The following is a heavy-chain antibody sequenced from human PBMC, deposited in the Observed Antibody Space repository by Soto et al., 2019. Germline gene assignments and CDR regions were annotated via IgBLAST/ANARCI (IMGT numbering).Heavy chain of an antibody. Sequence: QVQLQESGPGLVKPSETLSLTCTVSGGSISSYYWSWIRQPPGKGLEWIGYIYYSGSTNYNPSLKSRVTISVDTSKNQFSLKLSSVTAADTAVYYCAREVWGSGFDYWGQGTLVTVSS. V-gene: IGHV4-59*01. J-gene: IGHJ4*02. CDR1: GGSISSYY. CDR2: IYYSGST. CDR3: AREVWGSGFDY. D-gene: IGHD2-15*01.